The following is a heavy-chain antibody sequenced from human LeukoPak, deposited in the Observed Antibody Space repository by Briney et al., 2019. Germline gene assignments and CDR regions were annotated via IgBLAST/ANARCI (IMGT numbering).Heavy chain of an antibody. J-gene: IGHJ4*02. CDR3: ARRGGSERAFDY. V-gene: IGHV4-34*01. D-gene: IGHD1-26*01. CDR2: INHSGST. Sequence: SETLSLTCAVYGGSFSGYYWSWIRQPPGKGLEWIGEINHSGSTNYNPSLKSRVTISVNTYKNQFSLNLSSVTAADTAVYSCARRGGSERAFDYWGQGTLVTVSS. CDR1: GGSFSGYY.